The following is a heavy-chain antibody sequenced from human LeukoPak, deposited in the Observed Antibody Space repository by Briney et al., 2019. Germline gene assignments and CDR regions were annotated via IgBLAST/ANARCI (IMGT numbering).Heavy chain of an antibody. Sequence: GGSLRLSCAASGFTFDDYAMHWVRQAPGKGLEWVSGISWNSGSIGYADSVKGRFTISRDNSKNTLYLQMNSLRAEDTAVYYCAKVRSITMIVVVIPHFDYWGQGTLVTVSS. J-gene: IGHJ4*02. V-gene: IGHV3-9*01. CDR3: AKVRSITMIVVVIPHFDY. CDR1: GFTFDDYA. CDR2: ISWNSGSI. D-gene: IGHD3-22*01.